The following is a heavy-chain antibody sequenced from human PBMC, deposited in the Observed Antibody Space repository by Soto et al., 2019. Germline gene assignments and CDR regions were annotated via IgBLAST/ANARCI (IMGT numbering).Heavy chain of an antibody. D-gene: IGHD3-22*01. CDR3: ARGYYYDSSGYYPARDY. V-gene: IGHV1-18*01. Sequence: ASVKVSCKASGYTFTSYGISWVRQAPGQGLEWMGWISAYNGNTNYAQRLQGRVTMTTDTSTSTAYMELRSLRSDDTAVYYCARGYYYDSSGYYPARDYWGQGTLVTVSS. J-gene: IGHJ4*02. CDR1: GYTFTSYG. CDR2: ISAYNGNT.